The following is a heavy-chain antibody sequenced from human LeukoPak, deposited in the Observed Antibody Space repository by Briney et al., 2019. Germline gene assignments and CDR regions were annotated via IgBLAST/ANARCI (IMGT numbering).Heavy chain of an antibody. CDR1: GGSFSGYY. V-gene: IGHV4-34*01. CDR2: INHSGST. CDR3: ARGLPYYFDY. J-gene: IGHJ4*02. Sequence: PSETLSLTCAVYGGSFSGYYWSWIRQPPGKGLEWIGEINHSGSTNYNPSLKSRVTISVDTSKNQFSLKLSSVTAAGTAVYYWARGLPYYFDYWGQGTLVTVSS.